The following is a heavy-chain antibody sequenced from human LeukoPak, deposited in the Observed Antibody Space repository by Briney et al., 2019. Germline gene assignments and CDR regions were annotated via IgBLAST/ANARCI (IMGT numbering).Heavy chain of an antibody. CDR1: GGSISSSSYY. J-gene: IGHJ4*02. V-gene: IGHV4-39*07. D-gene: IGHD3-9*01. CDR2: IYHSGST. Sequence: SETLSLPCTVSGGSISSSSYYWGWIRQPPGKGLEWIGSIYHSGSTYYNPSLKSRVTISVDTSKNQFSLKLSSVTAADTAVYYCARGSPVVDWLLVFDYWGQGTLVTVSS. CDR3: ARGSPVVDWLLVFDY.